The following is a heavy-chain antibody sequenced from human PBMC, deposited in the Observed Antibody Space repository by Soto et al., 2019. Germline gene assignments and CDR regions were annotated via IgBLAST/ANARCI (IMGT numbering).Heavy chain of an antibody. CDR2: IHPSGQPI. V-gene: IGHV3-48*03. J-gene: IGHJ3*01. D-gene: IGHD1-26*01. CDR1: GLTFSTSE. CDR3: ARRASR. Sequence: GGSLRLSCAASGLTFSTSEMSWVRQAPGKGLEWVSYIHPSGQPIFYADSVKGRFTISRDNAKNSLYLQMSSLRAEDSAVYYCARRASRWGQGTMVTVSS.